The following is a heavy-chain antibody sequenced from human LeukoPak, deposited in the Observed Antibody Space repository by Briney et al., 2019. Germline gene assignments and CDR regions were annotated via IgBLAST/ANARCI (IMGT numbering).Heavy chain of an antibody. CDR2: ISKDGSTT. CDR1: GFIFHTYD. D-gene: IGHD5-18*01. Sequence: PGGSLRLSCAASGFIFHTYDMSWVRQAPGKGLVWVSRISKDGSTTNYADSVKGRFTISRDNAKNTLYLQMNSLTAEDTALYYCARGASSGYRIDYWGQGTLVTVSS. V-gene: IGHV3-74*01. J-gene: IGHJ4*02. CDR3: ARGASSGYRIDY.